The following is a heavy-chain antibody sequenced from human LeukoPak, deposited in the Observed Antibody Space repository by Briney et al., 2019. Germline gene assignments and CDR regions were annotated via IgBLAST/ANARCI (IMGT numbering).Heavy chain of an antibody. CDR1: GFTFSSYE. J-gene: IGHJ6*04. Sequence: GGSLRLSCAASGFTFSSYEMNWVRQAPGKGLEWVSYISSSGSTIYYADSMEGRFIIFRDNAKNSLYLQMHSLRAEDTAVYYCAELGIPLIGGVWGKGTTVTISS. CDR2: ISSSGSTI. D-gene: IGHD3-10*02. V-gene: IGHV3-48*03. CDR3: AELGIPLIGGV.